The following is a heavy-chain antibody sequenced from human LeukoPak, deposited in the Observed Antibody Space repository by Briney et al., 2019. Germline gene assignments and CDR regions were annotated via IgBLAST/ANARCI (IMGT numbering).Heavy chain of an antibody. D-gene: IGHD3-10*01. V-gene: IGHV3-11*01. Sequence: GGSLRLSCAASGFTFSDYYMSWIRQAPGKGLEWVSYISSSNTIYYADSVKGRFTISRDNAKNSLYLQMNSLRAEDTAVYYCAKILDYGSGHYYYYYMDVWGKGTTVTVSS. CDR1: GFTFSDYY. CDR2: ISSSNTI. J-gene: IGHJ6*03. CDR3: AKILDYGSGHYYYYYMDV.